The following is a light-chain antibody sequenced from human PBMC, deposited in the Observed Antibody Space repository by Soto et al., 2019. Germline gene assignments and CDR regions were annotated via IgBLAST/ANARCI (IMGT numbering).Light chain of an antibody. CDR2: AAS. J-gene: IGKJ1*01. CDR1: QGIRND. CDR3: LQHNGYPRT. Sequence: DIQMTQSPSSLSASVGDRVTIICRASQGIRNDLAWYQQKPGKAPRRLIYAASSLQSGVQSRFSGSGSGTEFTLTISSLQPEDFSTFYCLQHNGYPRTFGQGTKVEIK. V-gene: IGKV1-17*01.